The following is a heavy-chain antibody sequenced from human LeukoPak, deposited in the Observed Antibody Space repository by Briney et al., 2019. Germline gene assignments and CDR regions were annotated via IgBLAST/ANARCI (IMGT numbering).Heavy chain of an antibody. J-gene: IGHJ4*02. CDR1: GGSISSSSYY. CDR2: IYYSGST. CDR3: ARSSKNFDY. V-gene: IGHV4-39*07. Sequence: SETLSLTCTVSGGSISSSSYYWGWIRKPPGKGLEWIGSIYYSGSTYYNPSLKSRVTISVDTSKNQFSLKLSSVTAADTAVYYCARSSKNFDYWGQGTLVTVSS.